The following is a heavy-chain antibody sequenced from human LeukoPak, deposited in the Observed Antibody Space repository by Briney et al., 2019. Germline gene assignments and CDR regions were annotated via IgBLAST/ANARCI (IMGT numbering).Heavy chain of an antibody. CDR2: IYHSGNT. CDR3: AGDYYGGNPGYYFEY. Sequence: SGTLSLTCTVSGGSISSNNWWSWVRLPPGKGLEWIGEIYHSGNTNYNPSLKSRVTISGDTSKNQFSLRLSSVTAADTAVYYCAGDYYGGNPGYYFEYWGQGTLVTVSS. V-gene: IGHV4-4*02. CDR1: GGSISSNNW. J-gene: IGHJ4*02. D-gene: IGHD4-23*01.